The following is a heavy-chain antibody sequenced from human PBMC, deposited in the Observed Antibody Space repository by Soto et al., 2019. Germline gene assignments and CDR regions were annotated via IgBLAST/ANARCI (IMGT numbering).Heavy chain of an antibody. CDR3: AKIPVDTYMIYWSDP. CDR1: GGSVNSGDYY. CDR2: VYFSGST. J-gene: IGHJ5*02. V-gene: IGHV4-61*08. D-gene: IGHD5-18*01. Sequence: LSLTCTVSGGSVNSGDYYWGWMRQPPGKGLEWIGHVYFSGSTNYNPSLKGRVTISIDTSKNQFSLKLSSVTAGDTAVYYCAKIPVDTYMIYWSDPWGQGTLVTVSS.